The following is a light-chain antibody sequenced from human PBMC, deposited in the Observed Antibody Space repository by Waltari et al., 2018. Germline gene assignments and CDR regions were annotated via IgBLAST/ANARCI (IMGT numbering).Light chain of an antibody. CDR1: SSNIGAGYD. J-gene: IGLJ2*01. Sequence: QSVLTQPPSVSGAPGQRVTISCTGSSSNIGAGYDVHWYQQLPGTAPKLLIYGNSKRPSGVPDRVSGSKSGTSASRAITGLQAEDEADYYCQSYDSSLSGSVVFGGGTKLTVL. CDR2: GNS. V-gene: IGLV1-40*01. CDR3: QSYDSSLSGSVV.